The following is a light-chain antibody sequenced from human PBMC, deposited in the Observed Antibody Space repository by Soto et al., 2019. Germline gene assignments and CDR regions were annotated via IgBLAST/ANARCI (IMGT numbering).Light chain of an antibody. J-gene: IGKJ5*01. V-gene: IGKV3-15*01. CDR1: QSISRS. CDR2: DAS. CDR3: QQYNNWPLSIT. Sequence: EIVLTQSPAILSVSPGERATLSCRASQSISRSLAWYQQKSGQAPRLLISDASTRATGIPARFSGSGSGTEFTLTISSLQSEDFAVYYCQQYNNWPLSITFGQGTRLEIK.